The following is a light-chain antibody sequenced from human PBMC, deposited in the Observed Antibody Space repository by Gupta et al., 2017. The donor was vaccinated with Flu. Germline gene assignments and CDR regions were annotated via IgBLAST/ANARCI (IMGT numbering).Light chain of an antibody. V-gene: IGLV3-21*03. CDR2: DDS. CDR3: QVWDRNSGQPV. CDR1: NIESRS. J-gene: IGLJ3*02. Sequence: PGKTTRSTCGGNNIESRSVHWYQQRPGQAPVLVVYDDSDRPAGMPESSGSKSGNTATLIISRVEAGDEAGYYCQVWDRNSGQPVFGGGTKLTVL.